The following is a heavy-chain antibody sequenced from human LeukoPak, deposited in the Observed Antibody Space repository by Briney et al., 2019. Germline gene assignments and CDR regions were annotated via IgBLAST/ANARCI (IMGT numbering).Heavy chain of an antibody. D-gene: IGHD3-16*02. CDR2: ISGSGGST. CDR3: AKDYTDHMSTLGGVIVPGVDY. V-gene: IGHV3-23*01. Sequence: GGSLRLSCAASGFTFSSYAMSWVRQAPGKGLEWVSAISGSGGSTYYADSVKGRFTISRVNSKNTLYLQMNSLRSEDTAVYYCAKDYTDHMSTLGGVIVPGVDYWGQGTLVTVSS. J-gene: IGHJ4*02. CDR1: GFTFSSYA.